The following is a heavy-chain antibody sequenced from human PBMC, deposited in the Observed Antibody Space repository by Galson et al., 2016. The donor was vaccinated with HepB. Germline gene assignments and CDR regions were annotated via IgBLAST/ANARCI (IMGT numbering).Heavy chain of an antibody. CDR3: RGWNFDIDY. V-gene: IGHV3-74*01. CDR2: INSDGSRT. CDR1: GFPFSNFW. D-gene: IGHD1-7*01. Sequence: SLRLSCAASGFPFSNFWMHWVRQAPGKGLVWVSRINSDGSRTDHADSVKGRFTVSRDNTKNTVYLEMNSLRAEDTAVYYCRGWNFDIDYWGQGTLVSVSS. J-gene: IGHJ4*02.